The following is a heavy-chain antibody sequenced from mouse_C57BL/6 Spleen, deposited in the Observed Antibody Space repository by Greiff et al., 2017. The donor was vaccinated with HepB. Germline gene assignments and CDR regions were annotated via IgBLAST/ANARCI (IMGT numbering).Heavy chain of an antibody. V-gene: IGHV1-15*01. Sequence: VKLMESGAELVRPGASVTLSCKASGYTFTDYEMHWVKQTPVHGLEWIGAIDPETGGTAYNQKFKGKAIMTADKSSSTAYMELRSLTSEDSAVYYCTGSDYYGSSYGYWGQGTTLTVSS. CDR1: GYTFTDYE. D-gene: IGHD1-1*01. J-gene: IGHJ2*01. CDR3: TGSDYYGSSYGY. CDR2: IDPETGGT.